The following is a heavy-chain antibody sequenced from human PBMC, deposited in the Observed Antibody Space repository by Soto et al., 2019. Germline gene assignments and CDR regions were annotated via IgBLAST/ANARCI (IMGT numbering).Heavy chain of an antibody. D-gene: IGHD3-16*01. Sequence: GESLKISCKGSGYSFTSYWIGWVRQMPGKGLEWMGIIYPGDSDTRYSPSFQGQVTISADKSISTAYLQWSSLKASDTAMYYCARGGASVWGSYNDYYYYGMDVWGQGTTVTVSS. CDR3: ARGGASVWGSYNDYYYYGMDV. CDR1: GYSFTSYW. J-gene: IGHJ6*02. V-gene: IGHV5-51*01. CDR2: IYPGDSDT.